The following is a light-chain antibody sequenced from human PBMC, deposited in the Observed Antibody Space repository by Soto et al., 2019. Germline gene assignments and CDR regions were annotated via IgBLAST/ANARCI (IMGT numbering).Light chain of an antibody. CDR1: QTIRSW. J-gene: IGKJ4*01. V-gene: IGKV1-5*01. Sequence: DIQMTQSPSTLSGSVGERVTISCCASQTIRSWLAWYQQKPGKAPNLLIYGAFGLQSGFPSTLSGSGSGTDFTLTTSSLQPEDFATYYCQQSYSAAQVTFGGGTKVDIK. CDR3: QQSYSAAQVT. CDR2: GAF.